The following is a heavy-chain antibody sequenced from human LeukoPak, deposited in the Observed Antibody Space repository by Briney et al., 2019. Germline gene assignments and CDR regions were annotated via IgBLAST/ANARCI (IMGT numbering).Heavy chain of an antibody. CDR1: GFTFSDYG. J-gene: IGHJ4*02. CDR3: AKTKGYTFDY. CDR2: IRYDGSNE. Sequence: PGRSLRLSCAASGFTFSDYGMHWVRPAPGTGLEWVAFIRYDGSNEHYADSVKGRFTISRDNSKYTLFLQMNSLRAEDTAVYHCAKTKGYTFDYWGQGTLVTVSA. V-gene: IGHV3-30*02. D-gene: IGHD5-18*01.